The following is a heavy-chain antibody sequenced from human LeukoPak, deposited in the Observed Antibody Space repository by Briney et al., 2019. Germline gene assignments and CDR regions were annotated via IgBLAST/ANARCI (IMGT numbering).Heavy chain of an antibody. CDR1: GYTFTGYY. V-gene: IGHV1-2*02. CDR3: ARGGGIVATTNPDYYYYMDV. CDR2: INPNSGGT. D-gene: IGHD5-12*01. J-gene: IGHJ6*03. Sequence: ASVKVSCKASGYTFTGYYMHWVRQAPGQGLEWMGWINPNSGGTNYAQKFQGRVTMTRDTSISTAYMELSRLRSDDTAVYYCARGGGIVATTNPDYYYYMDVWGKGTTVTVSS.